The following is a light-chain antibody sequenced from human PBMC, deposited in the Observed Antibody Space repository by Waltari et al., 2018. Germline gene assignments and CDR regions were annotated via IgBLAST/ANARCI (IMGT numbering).Light chain of an antibody. J-gene: IGLJ3*02. V-gene: IGLV2-23*02. CDR2: GVN. CDR3: SSYAGSVV. CDR1: SSDIGSYNF. Sequence: QSALTQPASVSGSRGQSITISCTGSSSDIGSYNFVSWSQHHPGKAPKLLIYGVNNRPSGVSNRFSGSKSGNTASLTISGLQAEDEADYYCSSYAGSVVFGGGTKLTVL.